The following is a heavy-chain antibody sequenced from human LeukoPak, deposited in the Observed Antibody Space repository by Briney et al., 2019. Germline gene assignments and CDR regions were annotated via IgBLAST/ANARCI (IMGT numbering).Heavy chain of an antibody. J-gene: IGHJ4*02. CDR3: ARDERRGYFDY. V-gene: IGHV3-21*01. CDR2: ISSSSSYI. CDR1: GFAFSSYS. Sequence: GGSLRLSCAASGFAFSSYSMNWVRQAPGKGLEWVSSISSSSSYIYYADSVKGRFTISRDNAKNSLYLQMNSLRAEDTAVYYCARDERRGYFDYWGQGTLVTVSS. D-gene: IGHD6-25*01.